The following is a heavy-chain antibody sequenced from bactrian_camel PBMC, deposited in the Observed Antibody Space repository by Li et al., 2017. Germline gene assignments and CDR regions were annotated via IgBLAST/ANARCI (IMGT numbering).Heavy chain of an antibody. CDR1: DYTFSASC. D-gene: IGHD3*01. CDR3: AADPTLRPATWALQDRGYQY. V-gene: IGHV3S53*01. CDR2: IDSRGSA. Sequence: HVQLVESGGGSVQTGGSLKLSCAHSDYTFSASCLGWFRQPPGKKREGVATIDSRGSASYSDSVKGRFTISKDNANNVLYLQMIDLKPEDTAMYYCAADPTLRPATWALQDRGYQYWGQGTQVTVS. J-gene: IGHJ4*01.